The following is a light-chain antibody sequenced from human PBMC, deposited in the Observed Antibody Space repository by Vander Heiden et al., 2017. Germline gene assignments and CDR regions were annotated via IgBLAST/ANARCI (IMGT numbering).Light chain of an antibody. Sequence: IPMTQSPSSLSASVGDRVTITCQASQGISNYLNWYQQKPGKAPTLLMYAASNLERGVPTRFSGSASGTGFAFTISSLQPEDVATYYCQQYDNLPLTFGGGTKVEIK. CDR3: QQYDNLPLT. J-gene: IGKJ4*01. V-gene: IGKV1-33*01. CDR1: QGISNY. CDR2: AAS.